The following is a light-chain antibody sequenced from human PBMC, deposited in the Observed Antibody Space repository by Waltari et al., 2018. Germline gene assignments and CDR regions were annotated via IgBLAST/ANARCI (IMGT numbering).Light chain of an antibody. Sequence: EIVLTQSPGALSLSPGERATLYCRASKSVSSNFFAWYQQSPGQAPRLLIYDASTSVTGIPSRFSGSGSGTDFTLTISRLEPEDLALYYCQQYGSSPKVTFGGGTKVEIK. CDR3: QQYGSSPKVT. CDR1: KSVSSNF. V-gene: IGKV3-20*01. CDR2: DAS. J-gene: IGKJ4*01.